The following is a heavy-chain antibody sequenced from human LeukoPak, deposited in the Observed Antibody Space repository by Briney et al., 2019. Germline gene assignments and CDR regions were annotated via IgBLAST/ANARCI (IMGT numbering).Heavy chain of an antibody. CDR3: AREGYYGSGSPPSLYFDY. CDR1: GFTFRNYV. CDR2: TSSGLNVK. Sequence: GGSLRLSCAASGFTFRNYVIHWVRQAPGKGLEWVAVTSSGLNVKLYADSVKGRFTISRDNSRSTLYLQMNSLRPEDTAIYYCAREGYYGSGSPPSLYFDYWGQGTLVTVSS. J-gene: IGHJ4*02. V-gene: IGHV3-30-3*01. D-gene: IGHD3-10*01.